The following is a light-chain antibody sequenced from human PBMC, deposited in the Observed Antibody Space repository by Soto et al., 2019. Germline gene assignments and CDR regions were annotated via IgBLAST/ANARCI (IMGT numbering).Light chain of an antibody. Sequence: QSALTQPRSVSGSPGQSVTISCTGTNSDVGNYNYVSWYQQHPGKAPKLIIFDVDKRPSGVPDRFSGSKSGNTASLTISGLQAEDEADYYCCSYAGNSWVFGGGTELTVL. CDR1: NSDVGNYNY. V-gene: IGLV2-11*01. CDR2: DVD. CDR3: CSYAGNSWV. J-gene: IGLJ2*01.